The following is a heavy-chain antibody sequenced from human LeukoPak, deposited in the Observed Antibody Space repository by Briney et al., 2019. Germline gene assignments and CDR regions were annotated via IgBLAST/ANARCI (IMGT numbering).Heavy chain of an antibody. CDR1: GGSISSYY. V-gene: IGHV4-4*07. J-gene: IGHJ3*02. Sequence: TSETLSLTCTVSGGSISSYYWSWIRQPAGKGLEWIGRIYTSGSTNYNPSLKSRVTMSVDTSKNQFPLKLSSVTAADTAVYYCARDEGTAMVTFAFDIWGQGTMVTVSS. CDR2: IYTSGST. CDR3: ARDEGTAMVTFAFDI. D-gene: IGHD5-18*01.